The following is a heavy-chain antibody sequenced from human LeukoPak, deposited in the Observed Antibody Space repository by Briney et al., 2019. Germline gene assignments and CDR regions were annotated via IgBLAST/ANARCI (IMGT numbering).Heavy chain of an antibody. CDR2: IYTSGST. J-gene: IGHJ5*02. CDR1: GGSISSGSYY. D-gene: IGHD3-22*01. CDR3: ARDHGPIVAVITGDNWFDP. V-gene: IGHV4-61*02. Sequence: PSQTLSLTCTVSGGSISSGSYYWSWIRQPAGKGLEWIGRIYTSGSTNYNPSLKSRVTISVDTSKNQFSLKLSSVTAADTAVYYCARDHGPIVAVITGDNWFDPWGQGTLVAVSS.